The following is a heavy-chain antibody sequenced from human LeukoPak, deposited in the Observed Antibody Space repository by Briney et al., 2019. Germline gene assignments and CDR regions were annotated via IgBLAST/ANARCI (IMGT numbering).Heavy chain of an antibody. J-gene: IGHJ4*02. V-gene: IGHV3-74*01. Sequence: GGSLRLSCAASGFSFSKYFMYWVRQAPEKGLVWVSRIIPDGSTTAYADSVKGRFAIARDNAKSTLFLQMDSLRAEDTAVYYCVAYNWNQPDYWGQGTLVTVSS. D-gene: IGHD1-20*01. CDR3: VAYNWNQPDY. CDR1: GFSFSKYF. CDR2: IIPDGSTT.